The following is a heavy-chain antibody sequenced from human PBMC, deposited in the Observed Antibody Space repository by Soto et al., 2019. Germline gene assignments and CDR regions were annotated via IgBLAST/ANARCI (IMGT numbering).Heavy chain of an antibody. V-gene: IGHV4-61*01. CDR2: IYHSGST. D-gene: IGHD6-19*01. CDR3: ARLSVAWFDP. Sequence: QVQLQESGPGLVKPSEILSLTCTVSGGSVSSGSYHWGWIRQPPGKGLEWIGYIYHSGSTNYNPSLKSRVTISVDTSKNQFSLSLTSVTAADTAVYYCARLSVAWFDPWGQGTLVTVAS. CDR1: GGSVSSGSYH. J-gene: IGHJ5*02.